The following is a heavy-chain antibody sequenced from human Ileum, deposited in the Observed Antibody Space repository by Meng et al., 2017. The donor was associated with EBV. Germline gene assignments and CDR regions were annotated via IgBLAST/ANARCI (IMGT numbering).Heavy chain of an antibody. D-gene: IGHD3-22*01. CDR2: IYHHGTT. CDR3: ARLDSSGYYFGGWFDP. V-gene: IGHV4-4*03. J-gene: IGHJ5*02. Sequence: QVQLQESGPRLVKPPGTVSLTSAVSGGSIISSKWWSWVRQSPGTGLEWIGEIYHHGTTNYNPSLKSRVTISVDTSKNKFFLNLTSLTAADTAVYYCARLDSSGYYFGGWFDPWGQGILVTVSS. CDR1: GGSIISSKW.